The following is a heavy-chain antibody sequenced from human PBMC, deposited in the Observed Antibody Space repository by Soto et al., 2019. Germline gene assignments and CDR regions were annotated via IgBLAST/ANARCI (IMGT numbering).Heavy chain of an antibody. Sequence: SETLSLTCTVSGGSISSYYWSWIRQPPGKGLEWIGYIYYSGSTNYNPSLKSRVTMSVDTSKNQFSLKLSSVTAADTAVYYCARHLGYDSSGYFRNWFDPWGQGTLVTVSS. J-gene: IGHJ5*02. V-gene: IGHV4-59*08. CDR3: ARHLGYDSSGYFRNWFDP. CDR2: IYYSGST. D-gene: IGHD3-22*01. CDR1: GGSISSYY.